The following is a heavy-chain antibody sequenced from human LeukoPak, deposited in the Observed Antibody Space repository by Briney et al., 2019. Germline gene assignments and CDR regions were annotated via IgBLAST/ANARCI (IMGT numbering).Heavy chain of an antibody. Sequence: GGSLRLSCAASGFTFSSYSMNWVRQAPGKGLEWVLGISWNSGRKDYADSVKGRFTISRDNAKNSLYLQMNSLRVEDTALYYCAKCLSTSCQGAFDYWGQGTLVTVSS. CDR2: ISWNSGRK. V-gene: IGHV3-9*01. J-gene: IGHJ4*02. CDR1: GFTFSSYS. D-gene: IGHD2-2*01. CDR3: AKCLSTSCQGAFDY.